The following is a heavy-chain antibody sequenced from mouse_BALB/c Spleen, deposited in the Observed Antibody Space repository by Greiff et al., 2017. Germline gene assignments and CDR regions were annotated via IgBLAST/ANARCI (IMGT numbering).Heavy chain of an antibody. CDR2: IRSKSNNYAT. D-gene: IGHD1-1*01. V-gene: IGHV10-1*02. CDR1: GFTFNTYA. Sequence: EVKLVESGGGLVQPKGSLKLSCAASGFTFNTYAMNWVRQAPGKGLEWVARIRSKSNNYATYYADSVKDRFTISRDDSQSMLYLQMNNLKTEDTAMYYCVRHYYGSIYYAMDYWGQGTSVTVAS. CDR3: VRHYYGSIYYAMDY. J-gene: IGHJ4*01.